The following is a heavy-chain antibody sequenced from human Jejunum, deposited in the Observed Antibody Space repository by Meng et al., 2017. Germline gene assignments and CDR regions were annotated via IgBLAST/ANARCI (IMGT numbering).Heavy chain of an antibody. V-gene: IGHV3-15*01. CDR1: GFTFSDRW. CDR2: IQSKADGGTT. CDR3: TTFYAGY. Sequence: DGQLVGSVGGLVKPGGSLRLFCAASGFTFSDRWMTWVRQAPGKGLEWVGHIQSKADGGTTDYAAPVKGRFTISRDDSKSTLYLQMNSLKTEDTAVYYCTTFYAGYWGQGTLVTVSS. D-gene: IGHD3-16*01. J-gene: IGHJ4*02.